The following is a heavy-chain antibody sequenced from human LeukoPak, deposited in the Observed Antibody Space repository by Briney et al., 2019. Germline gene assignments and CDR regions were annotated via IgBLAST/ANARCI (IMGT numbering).Heavy chain of an antibody. CDR2: ISYDGSNK. Sequence: GRSLRLSCAASGFTFSSYAMHWVRQAPGKGLEWVAVISYDGSNKYYADSVKGRFTISRDNSKNTLYLQMNSLRAEDTAVYYCARERYSGSRDAFDIWGQGTMVTVSS. CDR3: ARERYSGSRDAFDI. D-gene: IGHD1-26*01. V-gene: IGHV3-30*04. CDR1: GFTFSSYA. J-gene: IGHJ3*02.